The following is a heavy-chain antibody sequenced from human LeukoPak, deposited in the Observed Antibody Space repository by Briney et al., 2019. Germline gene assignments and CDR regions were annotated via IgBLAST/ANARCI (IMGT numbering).Heavy chain of an antibody. CDR2: VSSSGTT. V-gene: IGHV4-39*01. Sequence: SETLSLTCTVSGGSIISSLYHRGWIRQSPEKGLEWIGTVSSSGTTDYNPSLESRLTLSVDTSKNQFSLRLNSVTVADTAVYFCARLGGLYNWLDPWGQGTLVTVSS. CDR3: ARLGGLYNWLDP. J-gene: IGHJ5*02. CDR1: GGSIISSLYH.